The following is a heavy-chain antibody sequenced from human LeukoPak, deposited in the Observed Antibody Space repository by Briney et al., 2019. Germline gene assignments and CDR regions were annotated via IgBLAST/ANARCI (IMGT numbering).Heavy chain of an antibody. Sequence: ASVKVSCKASGYTFTGYYMHWVRQAPGQGLEWMGWISAYNGNTNYAQKLQGRVTMTTDTSTSTAYMELRSLRSDDTAVYYCARVYSSSSPHFDYWGQGTLVTVSS. J-gene: IGHJ4*02. CDR3: ARVYSSSSPHFDY. CDR1: GYTFTGYY. CDR2: ISAYNGNT. V-gene: IGHV1-18*04. D-gene: IGHD6-6*01.